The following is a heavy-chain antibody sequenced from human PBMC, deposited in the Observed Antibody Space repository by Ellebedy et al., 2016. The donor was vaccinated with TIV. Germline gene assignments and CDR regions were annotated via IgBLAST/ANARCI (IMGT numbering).Heavy chain of an antibody. J-gene: IGHJ3*02. Sequence: GGSLRLSCAASGFIFNKFGMNWVRQAPGKGPEWVSYVNSNGGTMYYADSVKGRFTISRDNAKDSLYLEMNSLRAEDTAVYYCARDNWNDADAFDIWGQGTMGTVSS. CDR1: GFIFNKFG. CDR3: ARDNWNDADAFDI. D-gene: IGHD1-20*01. V-gene: IGHV3-48*04. CDR2: VNSNGGTM.